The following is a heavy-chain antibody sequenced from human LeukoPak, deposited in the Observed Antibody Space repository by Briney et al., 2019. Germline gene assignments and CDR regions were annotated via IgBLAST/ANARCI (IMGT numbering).Heavy chain of an antibody. CDR2: ISYDGSNK. Sequence: GGSLRLSCAASGFTFSSYAMYWVRQAPGKGLEWVTLISYDGSNKYYADSVKGRFTISRDNSKNTLYLQMNSLTAEDTAVYYCASGSTYNIGWLFDYWGQGTLDTVSS. CDR3: ASGSTYNIGWLFDY. CDR1: GFTFSSYA. J-gene: IGHJ4*02. D-gene: IGHD6-19*01. V-gene: IGHV3-30-3*01.